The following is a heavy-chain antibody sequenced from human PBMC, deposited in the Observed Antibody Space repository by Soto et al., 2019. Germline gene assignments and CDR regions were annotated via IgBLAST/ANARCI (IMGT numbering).Heavy chain of an antibody. D-gene: IGHD3-3*01. V-gene: IGHV3-23*01. CDR2: ISGSGGST. CDR1: GFTFSSYA. CDR3: AKDREYYDFWGGYYSGGGDYYYGMDV. Sequence: EVQLLESGGGLVQPGGSLRLSCAASGFTFSSYAMSWVRQAPGKGLEWVSAISGSGGSTYYADSVKGRFTISRDNSKNTLYLQMNSLRAEDTAVYYCAKDREYYDFWGGYYSGGGDYYYGMDVWGQGTTVTVSS. J-gene: IGHJ6*02.